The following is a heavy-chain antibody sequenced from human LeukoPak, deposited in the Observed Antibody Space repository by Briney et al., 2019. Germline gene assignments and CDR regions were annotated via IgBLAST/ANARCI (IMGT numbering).Heavy chain of an antibody. Sequence: QAGGSLRLSCAASGFTFSSYRMNWVRQAPGKGLEWVSFIYSDNTHYSDSVKGRFTISRDNSKNTLYLQMDSLRAEDTAVYYCARRAGAYSHPYDYWGQGTLVTVSS. CDR3: ARRAGAYSHPYDY. V-gene: IGHV3-53*01. D-gene: IGHD4/OR15-4a*01. CDR2: IYSDNT. J-gene: IGHJ4*02. CDR1: GFTFSSYR.